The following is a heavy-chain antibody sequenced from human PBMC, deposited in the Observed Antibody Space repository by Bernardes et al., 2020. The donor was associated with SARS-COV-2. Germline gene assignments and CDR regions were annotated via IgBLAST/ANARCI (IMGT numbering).Heavy chain of an antibody. CDR1: GFTFSSYA. CDR3: AKVKDRGYCSSTSCSTILWGFDP. CDR2: ISGSGGST. D-gene: IGHD2-2*02. Sequence: GGSLRLSCAASGFTFSSYAMSWVRQAPGKGLEWVSAISGSGGSTYYADSVKGRFTISRDNSKNTLYLQMNSLRAEDTAVYYCAKVKDRGYCSSTSCSTILWGFDPWGQGTLVTVSS. V-gene: IGHV3-23*01. J-gene: IGHJ5*02.